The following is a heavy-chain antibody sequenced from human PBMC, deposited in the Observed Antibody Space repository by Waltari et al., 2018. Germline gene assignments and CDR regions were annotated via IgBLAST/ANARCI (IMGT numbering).Heavy chain of an antibody. D-gene: IGHD4-17*01. CDR2: INHSGST. J-gene: IGHJ4*02. CDR1: GGSFSGYY. V-gene: IGHV4-34*01. Sequence: QVQLQQWGAGLLKPSATLSLTCAVYGGSFSGYYWSWIRQPPGKGLEWIGEINHSGSTNYNPSLKSRVTISVDTSKNQFSLKLSSVTAADTAVYYCASSLTTVTYFDYWGQGTLVTVSS. CDR3: ASSLTTVTYFDY.